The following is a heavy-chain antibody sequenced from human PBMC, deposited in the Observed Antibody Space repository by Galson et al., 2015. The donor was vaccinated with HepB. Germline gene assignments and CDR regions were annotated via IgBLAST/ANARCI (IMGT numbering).Heavy chain of an antibody. J-gene: IGHJ6*02. D-gene: IGHD5-24*01. Sequence: SVKVSCKASGGTFSSYAISWVRQAPGQGLEWMGGIIPIFGTANYAQKFQGRVTITADESTSTAYMELSSLRSEDTAVYYCARDISERWLQVKGGYYYYGMDVWGQGTTVTVSS. CDR2: IIPIFGTA. CDR3: ARDISERWLQVKGGYYYYGMDV. V-gene: IGHV1-69*13. CDR1: GGTFSSYA.